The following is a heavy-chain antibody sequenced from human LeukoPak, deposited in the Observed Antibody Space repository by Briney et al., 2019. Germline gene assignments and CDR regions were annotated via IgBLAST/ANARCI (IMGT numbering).Heavy chain of an antibody. CDR2: INHSGST. D-gene: IGHD6-6*01. CDR3: ARVEYSRSPGGEGYNWFDP. Sequence: SETLSLTCAVYVGSFSGYYWTWIRQPPGKGLEWIGEINHSGSTNYKPSLKSRVAISVDAFKNQFSLKLSSVTAADTAVYYCARVEYSRSPGGEGYNWFDPWGQGTLVTVSS. V-gene: IGHV4-34*01. CDR1: VGSFSGYY. J-gene: IGHJ5*02.